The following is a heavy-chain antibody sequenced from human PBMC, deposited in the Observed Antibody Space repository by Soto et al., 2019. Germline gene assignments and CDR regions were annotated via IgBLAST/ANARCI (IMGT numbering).Heavy chain of an antibody. Sequence: GGSLRRSCAASGFTFSSYGMSWVRQAPGEGLEWVSAISGSGGATFHADSVKGRFTISRDNSQNTLYLQMNSLRVEDTAVYYCAKDYGDYGWFDPRGQGT. CDR2: ISGSGGAT. V-gene: IGHV3-23*01. CDR1: GFTFSSYG. CDR3: AKDYGDYGWFDP. J-gene: IGHJ5*02. D-gene: IGHD4-17*01.